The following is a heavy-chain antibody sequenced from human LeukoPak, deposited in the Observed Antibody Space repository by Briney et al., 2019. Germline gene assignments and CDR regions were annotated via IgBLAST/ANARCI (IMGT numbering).Heavy chain of an antibody. CDR3: AHSSKVIRAFFFDY. J-gene: IGHJ4*02. Sequence: ESGPTLVNPTQTLTLTCTFSGFSLSTTGVGVGWIRQPPGKALEWLAHIYWDDDKRYRASLKNRLTITKDTSKNQVVLTMTNMDPVDTATYYCAHSSKVIRAFFFDYWGRGTLVTVSS. CDR2: IYWDDDK. V-gene: IGHV2-5*02. CDR1: GFSLSTTGVG. D-gene: IGHD3-22*01.